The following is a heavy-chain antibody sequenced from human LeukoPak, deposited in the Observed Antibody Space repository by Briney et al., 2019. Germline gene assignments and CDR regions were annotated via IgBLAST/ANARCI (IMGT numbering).Heavy chain of an antibody. CDR3: ARDLDYGGSSIWYFDL. D-gene: IGHD4-23*01. Sequence: PSQTLSLTCTVSGGSISSGGFYWSWIRQPPGKGLEWIGYIYYRGNTQYNPSLKSRVTISVDTSKNQFSLRLTSVTAADTAVYYCARDLDYGGSSIWYFDLWGRGTLVTVSS. CDR1: GGSISSGGFY. CDR2: IYYRGNT. V-gene: IGHV4-61*08. J-gene: IGHJ2*01.